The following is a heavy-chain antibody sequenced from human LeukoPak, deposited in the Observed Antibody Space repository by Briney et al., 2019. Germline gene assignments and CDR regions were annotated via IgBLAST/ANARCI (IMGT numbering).Heavy chain of an antibody. CDR1: GLTFNTCG. J-gene: IGHJ4*02. V-gene: IGHV3-30*02. Sequence: PGGSLRLFCTTSGLTFNTCGMHWVRQAPGRGLEWLTLIRPDGTKKFYSDSVKGRFTVSRDNSKNMLYLEMNSLRSEDTAVYYCVKDNPVLHYWGQGILVTVSS. CDR2: IRPDGTKK. CDR3: VKDNPVLHY.